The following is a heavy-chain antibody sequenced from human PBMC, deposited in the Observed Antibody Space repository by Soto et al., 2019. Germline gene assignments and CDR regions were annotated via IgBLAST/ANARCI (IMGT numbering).Heavy chain of an antibody. CDR1: GFTFSSYA. CDR2: ISGSSGST. CDR3: AKSTWATVTTEGYFDY. D-gene: IGHD4-17*01. Sequence: EVQLLESGGGLVQPGGSLRLSCAASGFTFSSYAMSWVRQAPGKGLEWVSAISGSSGSTYYADSVKGRFTISRDNSKNTLYLQMNSLRAEDTAVYYCAKSTWATVTTEGYFDYWGQGTLVTVSS. V-gene: IGHV3-23*01. J-gene: IGHJ4*02.